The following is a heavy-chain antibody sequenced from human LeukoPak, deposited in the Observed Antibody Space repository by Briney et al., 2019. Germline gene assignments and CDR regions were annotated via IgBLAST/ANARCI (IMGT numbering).Heavy chain of an antibody. D-gene: IGHD3-3*01. CDR2: INPNSGGT. Sequence: GASVKVSCNASGYTFTGYYMHWVRQAPGQGLEWMGWINPNSGGTNYAQKFQGRVTMTRDTSISTAYMELSRLRSDDTAVYYCARDLDYDFWSGYYYRFDPWGQGTLVTVSS. CDR3: ARDLDYDFWSGYYYRFDP. V-gene: IGHV1-2*02. J-gene: IGHJ5*02. CDR1: GYTFTGYY.